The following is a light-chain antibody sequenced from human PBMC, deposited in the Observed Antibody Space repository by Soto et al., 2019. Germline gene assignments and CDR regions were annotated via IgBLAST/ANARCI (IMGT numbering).Light chain of an antibody. CDR1: SGHSSYA. CDR3: QTWGTGTLV. V-gene: IGLV4-69*01. CDR2: LNSDGSH. Sequence: QLVLTQSPSASASLGASVKLTCTLSSGHSSYAIAWHQQQPEKGPRYLMKLNSDGSHSKGDGSPDRFSGSSSGAERYLTISSLQSEDEADYYCQTWGTGTLVFGGGTKVTVL. J-gene: IGLJ2*01.